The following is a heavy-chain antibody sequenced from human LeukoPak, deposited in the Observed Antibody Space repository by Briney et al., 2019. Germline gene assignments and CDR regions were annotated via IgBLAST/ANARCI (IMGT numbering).Heavy chain of an antibody. J-gene: IGHJ3*02. CDR3: ARNPRVVANAFDI. Sequence: PSETLSLTCTVSGGSISSYYWSWIRQPPGKGLEWIGYIYYSGSTNYNPSLKSRVTISVDTSKNQFSLKLSSETAADTAVYYCARNPRVVANAFDIWGQGTMVTVSS. V-gene: IGHV4-59*01. CDR2: IYYSGST. CDR1: GGSISSYY. D-gene: IGHD2-2*01.